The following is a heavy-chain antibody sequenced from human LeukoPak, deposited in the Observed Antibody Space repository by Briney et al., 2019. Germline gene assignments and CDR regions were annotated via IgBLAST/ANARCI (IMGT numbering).Heavy chain of an antibody. D-gene: IGHD4-11*01. V-gene: IGHV4-4*07. J-gene: IGHJ4*02. CDR3: ARQYSNWSPLDY. Sequence: PSETLSLTCTVSGGSISSYYWSWLRQPAGKGLEWIGRIYTSGSTNYNPSLKSRVTMSVDTSKNQFSLKLSSVTAADTAVYSCARQYSNWSPLDYWGQGTLVTVSS. CDR2: IYTSGST. CDR1: GGSISSYY.